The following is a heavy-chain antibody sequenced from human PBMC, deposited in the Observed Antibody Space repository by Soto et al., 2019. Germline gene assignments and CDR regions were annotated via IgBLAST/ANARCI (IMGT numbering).Heavy chain of an antibody. CDR2: IYHTGTT. V-gene: IGHV4-31*03. Sequence: QVQLQESGPGLVKPSQTLSLTCTVSGGSISSGGYYWSWIRQHPGKGLEWIGYIYHTGTTYYNPSLKCRVTISVATSKTQFSLTLTSVTAAYTAGYYCARARGHLPLGGFDPWGQGTLVTVSS. CDR1: GGSISSGGYY. CDR3: ARARGHLPLGGFDP. D-gene: IGHD3-16*01. J-gene: IGHJ5*02.